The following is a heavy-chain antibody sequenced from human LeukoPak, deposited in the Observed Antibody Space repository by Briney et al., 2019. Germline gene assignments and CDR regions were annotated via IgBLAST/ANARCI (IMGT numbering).Heavy chain of an antibody. Sequence: SETLSLTCAVYGGSFSGYYWSWIRQPPGKGLGWIGEINHSGSTNYNPSLKSRVTISVDTSKNQFSLKLSSVTAADTAVYYCARGGRYCSSTSCYYYWFDPWGQGTLVTVSS. D-gene: IGHD2-2*01. CDR2: INHSGST. V-gene: IGHV4-34*01. J-gene: IGHJ5*02. CDR3: ARGGRYCSSTSCYYYWFDP. CDR1: GGSFSGYY.